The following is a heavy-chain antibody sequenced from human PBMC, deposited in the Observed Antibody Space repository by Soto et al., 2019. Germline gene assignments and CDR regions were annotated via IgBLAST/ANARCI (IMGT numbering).Heavy chain of an antibody. CDR3: ARDHDEDFGYDLDYFDY. CDR1: GFTFHNYA. CDR2: SNWNSVTF. D-gene: IGHD5-12*01. V-gene: IGHV3-9*01. J-gene: IGHJ4*02. Sequence: EVQLVESGGGLVQPGRSLRLSCAASGFTFHNYAMHWVRQAPGKGLEWVSGSNWNSVTFDYADSVKGRFTISRDNAKKSLYLQMDSLRIEDTAFYFCARDHDEDFGYDLDYFDYWGQGTLVTVSS.